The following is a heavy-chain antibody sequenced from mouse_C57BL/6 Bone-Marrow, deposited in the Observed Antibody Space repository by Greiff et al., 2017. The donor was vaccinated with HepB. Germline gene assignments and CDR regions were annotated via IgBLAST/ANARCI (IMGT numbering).Heavy chain of an antibody. D-gene: IGHD2-5*01. CDR2: IWTGGGT. CDR1: GFSFTSYA. Sequence: VKLQESGPGLVAPSQSLSITCTVSGFSFTSYAISWVRQPPGKGLEWLGVIWTGGGTNYNSALKSRLSISKDNSKSQVFLKMNSLQTDDTARYYCARKGGYSNYGFLYAIDYWGQGTSVTVSS. CDR3: ARKGGYSNYGFLYAIDY. V-gene: IGHV2-9-1*01. J-gene: IGHJ4*01.